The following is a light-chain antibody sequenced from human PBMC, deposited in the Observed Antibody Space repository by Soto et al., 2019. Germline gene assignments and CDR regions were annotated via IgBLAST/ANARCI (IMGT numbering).Light chain of an antibody. Sequence: EIVLTQSPGTLSLSPGERATLSCRASQSVSSSYLAWYQQKPGQAPRLLISGASSRATGIPDRFSGSGSGTDFTLTISRLEPEDFVVYYCQQYGSSPYTLGQGTKLEIK. J-gene: IGKJ2*01. CDR2: GAS. CDR3: QQYGSSPYT. CDR1: QSVSSSY. V-gene: IGKV3-20*01.